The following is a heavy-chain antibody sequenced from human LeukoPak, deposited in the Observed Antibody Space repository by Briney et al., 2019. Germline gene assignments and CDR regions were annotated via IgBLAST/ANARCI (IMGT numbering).Heavy chain of an antibody. Sequence: PGGSLRLSCAASGFTVSSNYMSWVRQAPGKGLEWVSVIYSGDSTYYADSVKGRFTISRDNSKNTLYLQMNSLRAEDTAVYYCARWDDYYYYGMDVWGKGTTVTVSS. D-gene: IGHD1-26*01. CDR1: GFTVSSNY. CDR3: ARWDDYYYYGMDV. J-gene: IGHJ6*04. V-gene: IGHV3-53*01. CDR2: IYSGDST.